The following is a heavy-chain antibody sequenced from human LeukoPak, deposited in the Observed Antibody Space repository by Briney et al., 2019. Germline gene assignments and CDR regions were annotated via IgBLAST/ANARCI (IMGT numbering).Heavy chain of an antibody. D-gene: IGHD5-24*01. CDR1: GFTFSSHA. CDR3: AKDRWLQGYFDY. CDR2: ISSDGSYK. V-gene: IGHV3-30*04. Sequence: GRSLRLSCAASGFTFSSHALHWVRQAPGKGLEWVAVISSDGSYKYYADSVKGRCTISRDNSKKTVYLQMNSLRTEDTAVYYCAKDRWLQGYFDYWGQGTLVTVSS. J-gene: IGHJ4*02.